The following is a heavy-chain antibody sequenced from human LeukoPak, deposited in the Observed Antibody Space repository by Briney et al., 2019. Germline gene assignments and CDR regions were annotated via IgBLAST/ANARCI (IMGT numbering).Heavy chain of an antibody. Sequence: PSETLSLTCTVSGGSISSTSSYWGWIRQPPGKGLEWIGSVRYSGKTYYNPSLKSRVTMSLDTSKNQFSLRLTSVTAADTAVYSCARHYYDSSGLAYYFDYWGQETLVTVSS. CDR1: GGSISSTSSY. CDR3: ARHYYDSSGLAYYFDY. D-gene: IGHD3-22*01. V-gene: IGHV4-39*01. J-gene: IGHJ4*02. CDR2: VRYSGKT.